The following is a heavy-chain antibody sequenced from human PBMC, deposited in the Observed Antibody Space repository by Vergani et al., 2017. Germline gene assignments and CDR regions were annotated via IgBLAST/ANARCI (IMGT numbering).Heavy chain of an antibody. J-gene: IGHJ4*02. Sequence: QVQLVQSGAEVKKPGSSVKVSCKASGDTFSSYSISWVRQAPGQGLEWVGRIIPILNTVNYAQKFQGRVTIIADESKHTAYMEVSGLTSEDTAVYYCARVWDYNMTHWGQGTLVTVSS. CDR1: GDTFSSYS. CDR3: ARVWDYNMTH. V-gene: IGHV1-69*11. CDR2: IIPILNTV. D-gene: IGHD4-11*01.